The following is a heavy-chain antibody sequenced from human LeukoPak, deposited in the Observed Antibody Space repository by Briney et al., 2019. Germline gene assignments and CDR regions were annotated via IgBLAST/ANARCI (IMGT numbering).Heavy chain of an antibody. CDR2: IYYSGST. D-gene: IGHD2-21*02. Sequence: SSETLSLTCIVSGGSISSSSYYWGWIRQPPGKGLEWIGSIYYSGSTYYNPSLKSRVTISVDTSKNQFSLKLSSVTAADTAVYYCAGYQPLLLSFDYWGQGTLVTVSS. V-gene: IGHV4-39*01. CDR3: AGYQPLLLSFDY. CDR1: GGSISSSSYY. J-gene: IGHJ4*02.